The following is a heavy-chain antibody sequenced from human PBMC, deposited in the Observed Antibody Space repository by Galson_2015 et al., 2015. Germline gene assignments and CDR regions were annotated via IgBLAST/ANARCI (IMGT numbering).Heavy chain of an antibody. CDR2: ISYDGSNK. J-gene: IGHJ6*02. Sequence: SLRLSCAASGFTFSSYAMHWVRQAPGKGLEWVAVISYDGSNKYYADSVKGRFTISRDNSKNTLYLQMNSLRAEDTAVYYCARDWAHDSSGYYLFYYYYGMDVWGQGTTVTVSS. V-gene: IGHV3-30-3*01. CDR1: GFTFSSYA. D-gene: IGHD3-22*01. CDR3: ARDWAHDSSGYYLFYYYYGMDV.